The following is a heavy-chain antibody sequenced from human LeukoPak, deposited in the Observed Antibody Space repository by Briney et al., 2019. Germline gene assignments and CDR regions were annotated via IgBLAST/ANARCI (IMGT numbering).Heavy chain of an antibody. D-gene: IGHD4-17*01. Sequence: SETLSLTCGVSGGSISSTTYYWGWIRPPPGKGLEWTGRSYCRGNTYDSASLKSRVTISIDTYKTQFSLKLSSVTAADTAVYYCASAESDYGIFDYWGQGTLVTVSS. V-gene: IGHV4-39*01. CDR1: GGSISSTTYY. CDR3: ASAESDYGIFDY. CDR2: SYCRGNT. J-gene: IGHJ4*02.